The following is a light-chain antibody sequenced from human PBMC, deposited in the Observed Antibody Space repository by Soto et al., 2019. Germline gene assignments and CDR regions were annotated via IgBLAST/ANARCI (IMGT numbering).Light chain of an antibody. CDR3: QQRSDWPST. CDR1: QSVRSY. CDR2: DAS. Sequence: EIVLTQSPATLSLSPGERATLSCGACQSVRSYLAWYQQKPGQAPRLLIYDASNRAPGIPARFSGSGSGTDFTLTISSLEPEDFAVYYCQQRSDWPSTFGGGTKVQIK. V-gene: IGKV3-11*01. J-gene: IGKJ4*01.